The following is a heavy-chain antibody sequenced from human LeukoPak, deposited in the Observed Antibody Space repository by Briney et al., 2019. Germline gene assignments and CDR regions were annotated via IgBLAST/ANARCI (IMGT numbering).Heavy chain of an antibody. V-gene: IGHV1-3*01. Sequence: GASVKVSCKASGYTFTSYAMHWVRQAPGQRLEWMGWINAGNGNTKYSRKFQGRVTITRDTSASTAYMELSSLRSEDTAVYYCARDQVADRLDYWGQGTLVTVSS. D-gene: IGHD5-12*01. CDR1: GYTFTSYA. CDR2: INAGNGNT. J-gene: IGHJ4*02. CDR3: ARDQVADRLDY.